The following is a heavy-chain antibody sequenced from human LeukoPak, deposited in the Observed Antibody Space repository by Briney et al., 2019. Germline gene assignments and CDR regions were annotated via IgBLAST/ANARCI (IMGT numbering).Heavy chain of an antibody. CDR1: GFTFVNYA. CDR2: ISGGGDST. CDR3: TTDWDDYGEGY. D-gene: IGHD4-17*01. V-gene: IGHV3-23*01. J-gene: IGHJ4*02. Sequence: GESLRLSCAASGFTFVNYAMSWVRQAPGKGLEWVSAISGGGDSTYYADSVKGRFTISRDNSRNTLYLQMNSLKTEDTAVYYCTTDWDDYGEGYWGQGTLVTVSS.